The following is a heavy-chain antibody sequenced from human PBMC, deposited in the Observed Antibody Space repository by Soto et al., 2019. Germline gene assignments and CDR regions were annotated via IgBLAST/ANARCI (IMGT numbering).Heavy chain of an antibody. J-gene: IGHJ4*02. CDR1: GGTFSSYA. V-gene: IGHV1-69*13. CDR3: ARGLGIAEAGPVDY. D-gene: IGHD6-13*01. CDR2: IIPIFGTA. Sequence: SVKVSCKASGGTFSSYAISWVRQAPGQGLEWMGGIIPIFGTANYAQKFQGRVTITADESTSTAYMELSSLRSEDTAVYYCARGLGIAEAGPVDYRGQGTLVTVSS.